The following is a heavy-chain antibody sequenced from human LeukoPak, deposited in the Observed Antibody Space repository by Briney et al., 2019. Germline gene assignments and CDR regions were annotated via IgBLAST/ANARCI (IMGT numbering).Heavy chain of an antibody. CDR3: ARQGPLWFGELLKWYYFDY. D-gene: IGHD3-10*01. Sequence: TSETLSLTCAVYGGSFSGYYWSWIRQPPGKGLEWIGEINHSGSTNYNPSLKSRVTISVDTSKNQFSLKLSSVTAADTAVYYCARQGPLWFGELLKWYYFDYWGQGTLVTVSS. V-gene: IGHV4-34*01. J-gene: IGHJ4*02. CDR2: INHSGST. CDR1: GGSFSGYY.